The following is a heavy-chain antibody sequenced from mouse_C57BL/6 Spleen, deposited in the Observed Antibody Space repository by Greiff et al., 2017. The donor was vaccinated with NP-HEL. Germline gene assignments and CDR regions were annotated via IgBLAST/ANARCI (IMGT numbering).Heavy chain of an antibody. V-gene: IGHV1-62-2*01. CDR1: GYTFTEYT. CDR2: FYPGSGST. D-gene: IGHD2-1*01. J-gene: IGHJ4*01. Sequence: VQLQQSGAELVKPGASVKLSCKASGYTFTEYTIHWVKQRSGQGLEWIGWFYPGSGSTKYNEKFKDKATLTADKSSSTVYMGLSRLTSEDSAVYCCARDEERGVSTMGGYAMDYWGQGTSVTVSS. CDR3: ARDEERGVSTMGGYAMDY.